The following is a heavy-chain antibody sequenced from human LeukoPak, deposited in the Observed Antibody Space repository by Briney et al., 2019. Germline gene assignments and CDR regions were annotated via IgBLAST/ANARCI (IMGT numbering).Heavy chain of an antibody. V-gene: IGHV1-69*06. Sequence: GASVKVSCKASGYTLTGYYMHWVRQAPGQGLEWMGGIIPIFGTANYAQKFQGRVTITADKSTSTAYMELSSLRSEDTAVYYCAKQPIGYCSGGSCYIYYYYMDVWGKGTTVTVSS. CDR3: AKQPIGYCSGGSCYIYYYYMDV. D-gene: IGHD2-15*01. CDR2: IIPIFGTA. J-gene: IGHJ6*03. CDR1: GYTLTGYY.